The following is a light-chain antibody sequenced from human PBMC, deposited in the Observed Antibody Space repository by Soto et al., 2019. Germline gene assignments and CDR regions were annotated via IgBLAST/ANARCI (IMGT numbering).Light chain of an antibody. J-gene: IGKJ1*01. Sequence: DIQMTQSPSTLSASVGERVTITCRASQSISNCLAWYQHKPGKAPKLLFYKASSLRSGVPSRFSGSGSGTEFTLTISSLQPDAVATYYCQQYNSYWAFGQGTKVEI. V-gene: IGKV1-5*03. CDR2: KAS. CDR1: QSISNC. CDR3: QQYNSYWA.